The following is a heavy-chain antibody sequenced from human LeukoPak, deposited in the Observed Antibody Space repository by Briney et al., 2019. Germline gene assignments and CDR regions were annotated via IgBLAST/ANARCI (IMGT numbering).Heavy chain of an antibody. CDR1: GGSISNYY. J-gene: IGHJ4*02. V-gene: IGHV4-59*01. Sequence: PSETLSLTCTVSGGSISNYYWSWLRQPPGKGLEWIGNIYYSGSTNYNPSLKSRVTISVDTSKNQFSLKLSSVTAADTAVYYCARVGRYSYGVDYWGQGTLVTVSS. CDR3: ARVGRYSYGVDY. CDR2: IYYSGST. D-gene: IGHD5-18*01.